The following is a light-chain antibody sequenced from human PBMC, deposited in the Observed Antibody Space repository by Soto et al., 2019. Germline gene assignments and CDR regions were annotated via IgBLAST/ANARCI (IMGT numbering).Light chain of an antibody. V-gene: IGKV3-20*01. Sequence: EIVLTQSPGTLSVSPGERATLSCRASQSISSSYLAWYRQKPGQAPRLLIYGASYRATGIPDRFGGSGSGTDFTLAISRLEPEDFAVYYCQYYGDSPYTFGQGTKLELK. CDR1: QSISSSY. J-gene: IGKJ2*01. CDR2: GAS. CDR3: QYYGDSPYT.